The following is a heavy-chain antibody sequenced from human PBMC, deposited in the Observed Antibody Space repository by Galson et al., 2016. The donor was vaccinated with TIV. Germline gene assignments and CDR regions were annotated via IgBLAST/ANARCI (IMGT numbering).Heavy chain of an antibody. Sequence: SVKVSCKASGGPFFSSYAISWVRQAPGQGLEWMGRIIPIFGTANYAQKFHGRVTITADESTSTAYMELSSLRSEDTAVHYCARHQGYCSGGSCLLDYWGQGTLVTVSS. J-gene: IGHJ4*02. CDR2: IIPIFGTA. CDR1: GGPFFSSYA. V-gene: IGHV1-69*13. D-gene: IGHD2-15*01. CDR3: ARHQGYCSGGSCLLDY.